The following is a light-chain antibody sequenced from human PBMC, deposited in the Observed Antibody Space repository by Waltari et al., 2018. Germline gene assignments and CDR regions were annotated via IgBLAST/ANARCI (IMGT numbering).Light chain of an antibody. J-gene: IGKJ4*01. Sequence: EIVLTQSPGTLSLSPGERATLSCRASQSVRYNFLNCYQQKPGQAPRLLIHGASSRATGIPDRFSGSGSGTDFTLTISRLEPEDFAVYYCQQYDGVVLTFGGGTKVEI. CDR3: QQYDGVVLT. V-gene: IGKV3-20*01. CDR2: GAS. CDR1: QSVRYNF.